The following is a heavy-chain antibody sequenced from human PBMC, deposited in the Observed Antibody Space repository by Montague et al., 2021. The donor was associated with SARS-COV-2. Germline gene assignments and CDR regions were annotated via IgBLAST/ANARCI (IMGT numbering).Heavy chain of an antibody. V-gene: IGHV6-1*01. CDR1: GDSVSSNDAA. Sequence: CAISGDSVSSNDAAWNWIRQSPSKGLEWLGRTYYRSTWYNDYAVSVTGRITINPDTSKNQFSLQLNSVTPEDTDVYYCARQLGTTWYALDVWGQGTTVTVSS. CDR2: TYYRSTWYN. CDR3: ARQLGTTWYALDV. D-gene: IGHD1-14*01. J-gene: IGHJ6*02.